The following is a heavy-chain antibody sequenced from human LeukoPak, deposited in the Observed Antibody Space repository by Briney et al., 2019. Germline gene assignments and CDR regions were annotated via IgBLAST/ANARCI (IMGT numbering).Heavy chain of an antibody. J-gene: IGHJ4*02. CDR2: FFSSGNT. V-gene: IGHV4-4*07. Sequence: SETLSLTCTVSGGSFTSFYWSWIRQPAGKGLEWIGRFFSSGNTNYNPSFKSRATISVDKSKNQFSLKLTSVTAADTAVYYCARHSGIYGHGYWGQGTLVSVSS. D-gene: IGHD3-10*01. CDR3: ARHSGIYGHGY. CDR1: GGSFTSFY.